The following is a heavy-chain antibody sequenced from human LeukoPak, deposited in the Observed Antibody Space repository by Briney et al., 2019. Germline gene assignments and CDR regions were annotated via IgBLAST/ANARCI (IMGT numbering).Heavy chain of an antibody. V-gene: IGHV3-74*01. CDR3: ARDFRYGMDV. CDR2: INQDGSAT. Sequence: PGGSLRLSCAASGFTFSSYAMSWVRQAPGKGLVWVSRINQDGSATSYADFVKGRFTISRDNAKNTLYLQMNSLRAEDTAMYYCARDFRYGMDVWGQGTTVTVSS. CDR1: GFTFSSYA. J-gene: IGHJ6*02.